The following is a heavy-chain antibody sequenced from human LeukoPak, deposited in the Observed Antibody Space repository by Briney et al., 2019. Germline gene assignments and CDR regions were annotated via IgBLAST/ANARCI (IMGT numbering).Heavy chain of an antibody. CDR2: ISGSGGST. Sequence: GGSLRLSCAAPGFTFSSYAMSWVRQAPGEGLEWVSAISGSGGSTYYADSVKGRFTISRDNSKNTLYLQMNSLRAEDTAVYYCAKVDTYYYGSGRSAFDIWGQGTMVTVSS. J-gene: IGHJ3*02. CDR3: AKVDTYYYGSGRSAFDI. D-gene: IGHD3-10*01. CDR1: GFTFSSYA. V-gene: IGHV3-23*01.